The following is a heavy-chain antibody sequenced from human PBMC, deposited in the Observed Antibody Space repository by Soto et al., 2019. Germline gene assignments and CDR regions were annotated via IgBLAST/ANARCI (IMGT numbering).Heavy chain of an antibody. CDR1: GFTFSTYS. D-gene: IGHD2-15*01. Sequence: EVQLVESGGGLVKPGGSLRLSCAASGFTFSTYSMNWVRQAPGKGLEWVSSINNSSYIYYADSVKGRFTISRDDAKNSLYLQMNRLRAEDTAVYYCAREGGYCYGGTCRYFDYWGQGTLVTVSS. CDR2: INNSSYI. V-gene: IGHV3-21*01. CDR3: AREGGYCYGGTCRYFDY. J-gene: IGHJ4*02.